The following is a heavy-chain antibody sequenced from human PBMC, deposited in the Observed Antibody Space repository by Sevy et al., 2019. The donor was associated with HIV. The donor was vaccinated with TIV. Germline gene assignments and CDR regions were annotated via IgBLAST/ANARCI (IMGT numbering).Heavy chain of an antibody. J-gene: IGHJ6*02. CDR1: GGSISSGDYY. CDR2: IYYSGST. V-gene: IGHV4-30-4*01. Sequence: SETLSLTCTVSGGSISSGDYYWSWIGQPPGKGLEWIGYIYYSGSTYYNPSLKSRVTISVDTSKNQFSLKLSSVTAADTAVYYCARGSGYDPDYYYYGMDVWGQGTTVTVSS. D-gene: IGHD5-12*01. CDR3: ARGSGYDPDYYYYGMDV.